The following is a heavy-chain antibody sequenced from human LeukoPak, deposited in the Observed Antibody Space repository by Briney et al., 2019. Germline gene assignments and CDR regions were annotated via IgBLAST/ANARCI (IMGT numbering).Heavy chain of an antibody. J-gene: IGHJ4*02. CDR3: ARESGKFDY. CDR1: GLPIGDFA. Sequence: PGGSLRLSCVASGLPIGDFAMHWVRQAPGQGLEWVSLISGDGVSTFFTDSVKGRFSISRDNSKNSLFLEMSSLRTEDTAMYYYARESGKFDYWGQGTLVAVSS. V-gene: IGHV3-43*02. CDR2: ISGDGVST.